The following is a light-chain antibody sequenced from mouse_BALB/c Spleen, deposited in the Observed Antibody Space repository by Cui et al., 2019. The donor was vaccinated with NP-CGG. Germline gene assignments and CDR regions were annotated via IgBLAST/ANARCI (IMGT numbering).Light chain of an antibody. CDR1: SSVSY. V-gene: IGKV4-55*01. CDR2: DTS. CDR3: QQWSSYSWT. Sequence: QIVLTQSPAIMSASPGEKVTMTCSASSSVSYMYWYQQKPGSSPRLLIYDTSILASGVPVRFSGSGSGTSYSLTISRMEAEDAATYYCQQWSSYSWTFGGGTKLELK. J-gene: IGKJ1*01.